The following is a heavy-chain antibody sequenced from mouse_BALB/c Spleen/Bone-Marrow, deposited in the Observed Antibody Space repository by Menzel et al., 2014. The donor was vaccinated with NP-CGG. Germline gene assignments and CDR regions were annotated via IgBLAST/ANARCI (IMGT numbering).Heavy chain of an antibody. J-gene: IGHJ2*01. CDR1: GYSFTGYY. Sequence: LVKTGASVKISCKASGYSFTGYYMHWVKQSHGKSLEWIGYISCYNGAASYNQKFKGKATFTVDTSSSTAYMQFNSLTSEDSAVYYCARGDGYYVDFDYWGQGTTPTVSS. V-gene: IGHV1S34*01. CDR3: ARGDGYYVDFDY. D-gene: IGHD2-3*01. CDR2: ISCYNGAA.